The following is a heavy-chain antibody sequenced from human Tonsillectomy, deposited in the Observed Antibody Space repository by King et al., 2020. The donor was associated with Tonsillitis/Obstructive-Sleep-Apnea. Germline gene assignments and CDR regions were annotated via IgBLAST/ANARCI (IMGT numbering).Heavy chain of an antibody. V-gene: IGHV3-30*01. J-gene: IGHJ6*03. CDR2: ISYDGSHK. D-gene: IGHD6-19*01. Sequence: VQLVASGGGVVPPGRSLRISCAASGFTLSSYAMHWVRQAPGKGLEWVAVISYDGSHKYSADSVKGRFTISSDNSKNTLYLQMNSLRAEDTAVYYCVIIAVAGTGYYMDVWGKGTTVTVSS. CDR3: VIIAVAGTGYYMDV. CDR1: GFTLSSYA.